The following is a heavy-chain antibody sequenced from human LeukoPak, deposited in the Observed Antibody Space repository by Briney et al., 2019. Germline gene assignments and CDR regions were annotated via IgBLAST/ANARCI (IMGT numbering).Heavy chain of an antibody. CDR2: LYADGGT. Sequence: GGSLRLSCAASGFTVSSDYMNWVSQAPGKGLERVSVLYADGGTSYADSVKGRFTVSRDNSKNTLFLQMNSLRVEDTAVYYCARDQVGCGGDCYGDAFDLWGQGTLVTVSS. CDR1: GFTVSSDY. CDR3: ARDQVGCGGDCYGDAFDL. J-gene: IGHJ3*01. V-gene: IGHV3-66*01. D-gene: IGHD2-21*02.